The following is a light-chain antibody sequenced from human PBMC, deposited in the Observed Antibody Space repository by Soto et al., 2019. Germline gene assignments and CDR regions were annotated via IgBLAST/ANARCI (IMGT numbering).Light chain of an antibody. J-gene: IGLJ2*01. Sequence: QSALTQPPSASGSPGQSVTISCTGTSSDVGGYNYVSWYQQHPGKAPKFMIYEVSKRPSGVPDRFSGSKSGNTASLTVSGLQAEDEADYYRSSYAGSNVVFGGGTKLTVL. CDR1: SSDVGGYNY. V-gene: IGLV2-8*01. CDR2: EVS. CDR3: SSYAGSNVV.